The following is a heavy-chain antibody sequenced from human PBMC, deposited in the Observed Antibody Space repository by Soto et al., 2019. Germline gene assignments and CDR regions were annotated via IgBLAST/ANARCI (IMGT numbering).Heavy chain of an antibody. CDR2: ISGSGGST. Sequence: GGSLRLSCAASGFTFSSYAMSWVRQAPGKGLEWVSAISGSGGSTYYADSVKGRFTISRDNSKNTLYLQMNSLRAEDTAVYYCARDFGHGYYLDYWGRGTLVPVSS. J-gene: IGHJ4*02. CDR1: GFTFSSYA. D-gene: IGHD3-3*01. V-gene: IGHV3-23*01. CDR3: ARDFGHGYYLDY.